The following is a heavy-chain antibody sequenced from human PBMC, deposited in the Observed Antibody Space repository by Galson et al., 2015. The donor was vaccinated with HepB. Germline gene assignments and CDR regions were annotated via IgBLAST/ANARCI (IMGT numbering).Heavy chain of an antibody. CDR1: GGSISSRDHY. J-gene: IGHJ4*02. V-gene: IGHV4-61*02. CDR3: ARGRRYNFGSGSYFDF. D-gene: IGHD3-10*01. CDR2: IYPSGST. Sequence: TLSLTCTVSGGSISSRDHYWTWIRQPAGKPLEWIGRIYPSGSTNYNPSLNSRVTVSQDTSKNQFSLKLTSLTAADTAVYFCARGRRYNFGSGSYFDFWGQGTLVTVSS.